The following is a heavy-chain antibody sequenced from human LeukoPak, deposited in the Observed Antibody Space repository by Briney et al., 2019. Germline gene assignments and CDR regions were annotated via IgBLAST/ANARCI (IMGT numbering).Heavy chain of an antibody. D-gene: IGHD2-2*01. Sequence: GGSLRLSCTASGFAFDEHGMSWVRQVPGKGLEWVSGINWSGGSTGYADPLRGRFTISRDNAKNSLYLQMDSLRAEGTALYYCARAPITSPFYFDYWGQGTPVTVSS. V-gene: IGHV3-20*04. CDR1: GFAFDEHG. CDR2: INWSGGST. J-gene: IGHJ4*02. CDR3: ARAPITSPFYFDY.